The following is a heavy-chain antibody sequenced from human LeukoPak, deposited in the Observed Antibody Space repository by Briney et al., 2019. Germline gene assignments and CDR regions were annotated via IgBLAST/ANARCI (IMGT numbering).Heavy chain of an antibody. CDR1: GGSISSGGYY. CDR3: ARAVGYSGYGVDY. V-gene: IGHV4-31*03. Sequence: SETLSLTCTVSGGSISSGGYYWSWIRQHPGKGLEWIGYIYYSGCTYYNPSLKSRVTISVDTSKNQFSLKLSSVTAADTAVYYCARAVGYSGYGVDYWGQGTLVTVSS. CDR2: IYYSGCT. J-gene: IGHJ4*02. D-gene: IGHD5-12*01.